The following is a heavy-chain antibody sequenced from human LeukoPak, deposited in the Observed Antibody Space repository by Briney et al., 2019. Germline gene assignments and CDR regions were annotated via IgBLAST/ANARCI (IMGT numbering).Heavy chain of an antibody. CDR1: GYTFTSYG. Sequence: ASVKVSCKASGYTFTSYGISWVRQAPGQGLEWMGWISTYNGNTNYAQKLQGRVTMTTDTSTSTAYMELRSLRSDDTAVYYCARQGYGGNPQGAADYWGQGTLVTVSS. V-gene: IGHV1-18*01. CDR3: ARQGYGGNPQGAADY. CDR2: ISTYNGNT. J-gene: IGHJ4*02. D-gene: IGHD4-23*01.